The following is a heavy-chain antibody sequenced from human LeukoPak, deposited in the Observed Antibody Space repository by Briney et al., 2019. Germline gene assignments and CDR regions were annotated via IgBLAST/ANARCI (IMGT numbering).Heavy chain of an antibody. Sequence: GASVKVSCKASGYTFTSYYMHWVRQAPGQGLEWMGIINPSGGSTSYAQKFQGRVTMTRDMSTSTVYMELSSLRSEDTAVYYCAREGDYYGSGSYHHAYWGQGTLVTVSS. V-gene: IGHV1-46*01. J-gene: IGHJ4*02. CDR2: INPSGGST. CDR3: AREGDYYGSGSYHHAY. CDR1: GYTFTSYY. D-gene: IGHD3-10*01.